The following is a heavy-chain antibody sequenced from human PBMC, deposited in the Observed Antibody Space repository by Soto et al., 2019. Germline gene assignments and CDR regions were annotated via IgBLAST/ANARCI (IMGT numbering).Heavy chain of an antibody. J-gene: IGHJ4*02. Sequence: GGSLRLSCAASGFTFSNAWMSWVRQAPGKGLEWVGRIKSKTDGGTTDYAAPVKGRFTISRDDSKNTLYLQMNSLKTEDTAVYYCTTEGALLWFGELGIFDYWGQGTLVTVSS. CDR1: GFTFSNAW. CDR2: IKSKTDGGTT. V-gene: IGHV3-15*01. D-gene: IGHD3-10*01. CDR3: TTEGALLWFGELGIFDY.